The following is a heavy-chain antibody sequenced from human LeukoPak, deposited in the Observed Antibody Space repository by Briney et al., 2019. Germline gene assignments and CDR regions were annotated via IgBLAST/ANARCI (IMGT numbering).Heavy chain of an antibody. J-gene: IGHJ4*02. CDR1: GFSVSSNY. V-gene: IGHV3-53*01. CDR2: IFSGSGT. Sequence: GGSLRLSCAASGFSVSSNYMSWVRQAPGKGLEWVSVIFSGSGTYYADSVKGRFTISRDDSKNTLYLQMNSLRAEDTAVYYCATLLTVVAATYYFDYWGQGTLVTVSS. D-gene: IGHD2-15*01. CDR3: ATLLTVVAATYYFDY.